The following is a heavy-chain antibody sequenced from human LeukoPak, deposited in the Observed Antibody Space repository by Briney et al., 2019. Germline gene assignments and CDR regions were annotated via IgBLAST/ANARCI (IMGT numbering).Heavy chain of an antibody. V-gene: IGHV3-74*01. CDR3: ARGYCSGGSCYKLNACDI. CDR2: INSDGIST. J-gene: IGHJ3*02. Sequence: GGFLRLSCAASGFTFSSYWMHWFRQAPGKGLVSVSHINSDGISTGYVDSVKGRFIISRDNAKNTLYLQMNSLRAEDTAVYYCARGYCSGGSCYKLNACDIWGQGTMVTVSS. CDR1: GFTFSSYW. D-gene: IGHD2-15*01.